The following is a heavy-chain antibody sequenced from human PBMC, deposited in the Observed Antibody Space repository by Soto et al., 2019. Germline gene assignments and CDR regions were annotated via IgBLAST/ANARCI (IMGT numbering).Heavy chain of an antibody. CDR1: GFTFSSYS. V-gene: IGHV3-48*02. Sequence: GGSLRLSCAASGFTFSSYSMNWVRQAPGKGLEWVSYISSSSSTIYYADSVKGRFTISRDNAKNSLYLQMNSLRDEDTAVYYCVRDTRAMVRGASYYYYGMDVWGQGTTVTVSS. CDR2: ISSSSSTI. CDR3: VRDTRAMVRGASYYYYGMDV. J-gene: IGHJ6*02. D-gene: IGHD3-10*01.